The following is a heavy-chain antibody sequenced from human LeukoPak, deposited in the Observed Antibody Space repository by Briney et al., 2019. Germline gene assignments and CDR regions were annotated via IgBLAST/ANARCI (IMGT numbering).Heavy chain of an antibody. Sequence: SETLSLTCTVSGGSISSYYWSWIRQPPGKGLEGIGYIYYTGSTKYIASLKSRVTISVDTSKNQFSLKVSSVTAADTAVYYCARLRPSIGAAGTFDYWGQGTLVTVSS. D-gene: IGHD6-13*01. J-gene: IGHJ4*02. V-gene: IGHV4-59*08. CDR3: ARLRPSIGAAGTFDY. CDR1: GGSISSYY. CDR2: IYYTGST.